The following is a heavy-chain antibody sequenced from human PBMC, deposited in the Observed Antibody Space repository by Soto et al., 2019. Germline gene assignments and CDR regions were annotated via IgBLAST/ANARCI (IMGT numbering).Heavy chain of an antibody. V-gene: IGHV1-18*04. CDR1: GYTFTSYG. J-gene: IGHJ4*02. CDR3: ARLSGSYPKPEFDY. Sequence: ASVKVSCKASGYTFTSYGISWVRQVPGQGLEWMGWISAYNGNTNYAQKLQGRVTMTTDTSTSTAYMELRSLRSDDTAVYYCARLSGSYPKPEFDYWGQGTLVTVSS. D-gene: IGHD1-26*01. CDR2: ISAYNGNT.